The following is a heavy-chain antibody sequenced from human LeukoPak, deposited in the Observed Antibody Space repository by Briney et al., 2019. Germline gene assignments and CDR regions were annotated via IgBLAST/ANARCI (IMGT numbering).Heavy chain of an antibody. J-gene: IGHJ6*03. CDR3: AKDRLSSSWFVVYYYYYYTDV. D-gene: IGHD6-13*01. Sequence: PGGSLRLSCAASGFTFSSYAMSWVRQAPGKGLEWVSAISGSGGSTYCADSVKGRFTISRDNSKNTLYLQMNSLRAEDTAVYYCAKDRLSSSWFVVYYYYYYTDVWGKGTTVTVSS. CDR1: GFTFSSYA. CDR2: ISGSGGST. V-gene: IGHV3-23*01.